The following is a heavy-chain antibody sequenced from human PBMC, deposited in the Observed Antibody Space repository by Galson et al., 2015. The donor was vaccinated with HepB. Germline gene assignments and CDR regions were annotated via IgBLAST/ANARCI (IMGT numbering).Heavy chain of an antibody. CDR1: GGSFSAHY. Sequence: ETLSLTCAVYGGSFSAHYWSWIRQPPGKGLEWIGEINHSGSTNYNPSLKSLVTISVDTSKNRFSLKLSSVTAADTAVYYCARAVYYDFWNGFGPWGQGTLVTVSS. D-gene: IGHD3-3*01. CDR2: INHSGST. J-gene: IGHJ5*02. CDR3: ARAVYYDFWNGFGP. V-gene: IGHV4-34*01.